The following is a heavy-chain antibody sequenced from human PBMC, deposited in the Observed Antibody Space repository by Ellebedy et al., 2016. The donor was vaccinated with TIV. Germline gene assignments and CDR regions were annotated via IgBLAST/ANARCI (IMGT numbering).Heavy chain of an antibody. D-gene: IGHD2-15*01. CDR2: MNPNSGNT. Sequence: ASVKVSCXASGYTFTSYDINWVRQATGQGLEWMGWMNPNSGNTGYAQKFQGRVTMTRNTSISTAYMELSSLRSEDTAVYYCARGGDYCSGGSCYSHYYYGMDVWGQGTTVTVSS. CDR3: ARGGDYCSGGSCYSHYYYGMDV. V-gene: IGHV1-8*01. J-gene: IGHJ6*02. CDR1: GYTFTSYD.